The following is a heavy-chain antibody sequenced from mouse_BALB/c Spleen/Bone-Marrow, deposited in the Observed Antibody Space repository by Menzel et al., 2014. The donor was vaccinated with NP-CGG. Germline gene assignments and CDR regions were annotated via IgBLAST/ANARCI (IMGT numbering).Heavy chain of an antibody. CDR1: GYSFTSYY. Sequence: LQESGPELMKPGASVKISCKASGYSFTSYYMHWVKQSHGKSLEWIGYIDPFNGGTSYNQKFKGKATLTVDKSSSTAYMHLSSLTSEDSVVYYCAGSTMISAWFAYWGQGTLVTVSA. CDR2: IDPFNGGT. D-gene: IGHD2-4*01. J-gene: IGHJ3*01. V-gene: IGHV1S135*01. CDR3: AGSTMISAWFAY.